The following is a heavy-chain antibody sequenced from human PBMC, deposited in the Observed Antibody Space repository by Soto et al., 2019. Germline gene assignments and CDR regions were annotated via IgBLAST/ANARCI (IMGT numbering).Heavy chain of an antibody. D-gene: IGHD7-27*01. CDR3: AREGLGGEKDY. V-gene: IGHV1-2*02. Sequence: QVQLVQSGAEVKKPGASVNVSCKASGYTFTSYYLHWVRQAPGQGLEWMGWINCNSGGTNYAQKFQGRVTVTRDTSISTIYMELSRLRSDDKAVYYCAREGLGGEKDYWGQGTLVTVTS. J-gene: IGHJ4*02. CDR2: INCNSGGT. CDR1: GYTFTSYY.